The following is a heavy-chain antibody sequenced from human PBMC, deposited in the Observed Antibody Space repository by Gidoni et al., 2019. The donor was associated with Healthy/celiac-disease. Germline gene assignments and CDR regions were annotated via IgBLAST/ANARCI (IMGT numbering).Heavy chain of an antibody. CDR3: AKDREVAVAGFDY. D-gene: IGHD6-19*01. J-gene: IGHJ4*02. CDR1: GFTFSSYA. CDR2: ISGSGGST. Sequence: EVQLLESGGGLVQPGWSLRLSCAASGFTFSSYAMSWVRQAPGKGLEWVSAISGSGGSTYYADSVKGRFTISRDNSKNTLYLQMNSLRAEDTAVYYCAKDREVAVAGFDYWGQGTLVTVSS. V-gene: IGHV3-23*01.